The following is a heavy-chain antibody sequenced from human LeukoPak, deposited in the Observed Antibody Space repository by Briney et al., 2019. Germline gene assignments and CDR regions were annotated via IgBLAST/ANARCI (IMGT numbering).Heavy chain of an antibody. J-gene: IGHJ6*03. Sequence: GGSLRLSCAASGFTFSSYAMSWVRQAPGKGLEWVSAISGSGSSTYYADSVKGRFTISRDNSKNTLYLQMNSLRAEDTAVYYCAKWVTYGDSLVAYYYYYMDVWGKGTTVTVSS. CDR3: AKWVTYGDSLVAYYYYYMDV. CDR2: ISGSGSST. V-gene: IGHV3-23*01. D-gene: IGHD4-17*01. CDR1: GFTFSSYA.